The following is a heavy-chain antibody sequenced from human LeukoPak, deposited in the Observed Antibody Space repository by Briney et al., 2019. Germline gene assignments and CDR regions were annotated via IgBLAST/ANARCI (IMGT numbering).Heavy chain of an antibody. D-gene: IGHD3-22*01. CDR2: IYHSGST. V-gene: IGHV4-30-2*01. CDR3: ARSTYYYDSSGYYHEDFDY. CDR1: GVSISSGGYS. J-gene: IGHJ4*02. Sequence: SETLSLTCAVSGVSISSGGYSWSWIRQPPGKGLEWIGYIYHSGSTYYNPSLKSRVTVSVDRSKNQFSLKLSSVTAADTAVYYCARSTYYYDSSGYYHEDFDYWGQGTLVTVSS.